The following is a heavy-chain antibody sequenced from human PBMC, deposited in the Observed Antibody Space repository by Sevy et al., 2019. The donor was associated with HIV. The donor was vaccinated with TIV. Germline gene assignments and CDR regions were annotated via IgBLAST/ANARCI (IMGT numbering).Heavy chain of an antibody. CDR2: ISWNSGSI. CDR3: AKSPRYEILTGSFDP. D-gene: IGHD3-9*01. Sequence: GGSLRLSCAASGFTFDDYAMHWVRQAPGKGLEWVSGISWNSGSIGYADSVKGRFTISRDNAKNSLYLQMNSLRAEDTALYYCAKSPRYEILTGSFDPWGQGTLVTVSS. V-gene: IGHV3-9*01. CDR1: GFTFDDYA. J-gene: IGHJ5*02.